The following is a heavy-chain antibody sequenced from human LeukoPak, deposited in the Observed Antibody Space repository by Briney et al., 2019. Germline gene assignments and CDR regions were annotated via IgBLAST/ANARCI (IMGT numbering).Heavy chain of an antibody. CDR2: IKSDGSST. Sequence: GGSLRLSCAASGFTFNAYWMHWVRQAPGKGLVWVSRIKSDGSSTKYADSVKGRFTIPRDNANNRLYLQMNSLRVDDTAVYFCAREAKVTSNAFDIWGQGTVVAVSS. J-gene: IGHJ3*02. D-gene: IGHD4-17*01. CDR3: AREAKVTSNAFDI. CDR1: GFTFNAYW. V-gene: IGHV3-74*03.